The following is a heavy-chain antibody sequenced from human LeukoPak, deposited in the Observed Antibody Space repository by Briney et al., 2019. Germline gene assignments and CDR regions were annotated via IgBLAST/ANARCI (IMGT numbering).Heavy chain of an antibody. D-gene: IGHD1-14*01. Sequence: GASLRLSCAASGFTFSSYAMSWVRQAPGKGLEWVSAISGSGGSTYYADSVKGRFTISRDNSKNTLYLQMNSLRAEDTAVYYCARVLYNLDAFDIWGQGTMVTVSS. J-gene: IGHJ3*02. CDR2: ISGSGGST. CDR3: ARVLYNLDAFDI. CDR1: GFTFSSYA. V-gene: IGHV3-23*01.